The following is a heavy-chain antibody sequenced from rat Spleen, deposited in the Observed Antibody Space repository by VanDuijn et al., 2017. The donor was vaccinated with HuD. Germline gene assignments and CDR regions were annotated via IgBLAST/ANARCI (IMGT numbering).Heavy chain of an antibody. Sequence: EVQLVESGGGLVQPGRSLKLSCAASGFIFSNYAMHWIRQAPTKGLEWVSSINADGGSTFYPDSVKGRFTISRDNAENTVYLQMNSLRSDDTATYYCARALTSEGFYFDNWGQGVMVTVSS. V-gene: IGHV5-19*01. CDR3: ARALTSEGFYFDN. D-gene: IGHD1-11*01. CDR1: GFIFSNYA. J-gene: IGHJ2*01. CDR2: INADGGST.